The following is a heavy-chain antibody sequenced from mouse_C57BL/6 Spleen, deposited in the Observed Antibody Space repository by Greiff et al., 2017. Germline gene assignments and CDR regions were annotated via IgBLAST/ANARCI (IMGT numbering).Heavy chain of an antibody. J-gene: IGHJ4*01. CDR3: ARGEYGYDMNAMDY. CDR2: IHPNSGST. V-gene: IGHV1-64*01. Sequence: VQLQQPGAELVKPGASVKLSCKASGYTFTSYWMHWVKQRPGQGLEWIGMIHPNSGSTNYNEKFKSKATFTADTSSNTAYMQLSSLTTEDSAIYYCARGEYGYDMNAMDYWGQGTSVTVSS. D-gene: IGHD2-2*01. CDR1: GYTFTSYW.